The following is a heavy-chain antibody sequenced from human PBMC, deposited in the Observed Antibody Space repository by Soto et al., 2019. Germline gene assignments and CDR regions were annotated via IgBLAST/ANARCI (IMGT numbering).Heavy chain of an antibody. J-gene: IGHJ5*02. Sequence: KTSETLSLTCTVSGASIIGFYCIFIRNSAFKGLEWIGRIYATGTTDYNPSLKSRVMMSVDTSKKQFSLKLRSVTAADTAVYYCVRDGTKTLRDWFDPWGQGISVTVSS. CDR3: VRDGTKTLRDWFDP. V-gene: IGHV4-4*07. CDR2: IYATGTT. D-gene: IGHD1-1*01. CDR1: GASIIGFY.